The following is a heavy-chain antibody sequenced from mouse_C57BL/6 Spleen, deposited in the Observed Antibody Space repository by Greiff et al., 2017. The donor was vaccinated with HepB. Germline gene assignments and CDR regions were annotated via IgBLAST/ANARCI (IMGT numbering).Heavy chain of an antibody. CDR2: ISNGGGST. V-gene: IGHV5-12*01. CDR3: ARHLTTVVAPPAY. Sequence: VQLKESGGGLVQPGGSLKLSCAASGFTFSDYYMYWVRQTPEKRLEWVAYISNGGGSTYYPDTVKGRFTISRDNAKNTLYLQMSRLKSEDTAMYYCARHLTTVVAPPAYWGQGTLVTVSA. CDR1: GFTFSDYY. D-gene: IGHD1-1*01. J-gene: IGHJ3*01.